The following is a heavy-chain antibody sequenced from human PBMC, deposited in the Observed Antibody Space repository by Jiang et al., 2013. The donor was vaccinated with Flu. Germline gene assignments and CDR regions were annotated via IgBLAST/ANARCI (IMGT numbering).Heavy chain of an antibody. V-gene: IGHV4-59*01. D-gene: IGHD1-14*01. CDR1: GDSISGKY. J-gene: IGHJ2*01. CDR2: IHYTGST. Sequence: PGLVKPSETLSLTCTVSGDSISGKYWSWVRQPPGKGLEWIGYIHYTGSTNFNPSLKSRITISVDTSKNRISLRLSSITAADTAVYYCAATSSTTAWYFDLWGRGTLVTVSS. CDR3: AATSSTTAWYFDL.